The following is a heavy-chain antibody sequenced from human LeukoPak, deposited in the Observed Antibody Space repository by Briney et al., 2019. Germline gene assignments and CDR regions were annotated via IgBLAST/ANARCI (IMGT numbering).Heavy chain of an antibody. CDR2: IYYSGST. CDR3: ARAFYYYYMDV. Sequence: SEALSLTCTVSGGSISSYYWSWIRQPPGKGLEWIGYIYYSGSTNYNPSLKSRVTISVDTSKNQFSLKLSSVTAADTAVYYCARAFYYYYMDVWGKGTTVTVSS. V-gene: IGHV4-59*01. CDR1: GGSISSYY. J-gene: IGHJ6*03.